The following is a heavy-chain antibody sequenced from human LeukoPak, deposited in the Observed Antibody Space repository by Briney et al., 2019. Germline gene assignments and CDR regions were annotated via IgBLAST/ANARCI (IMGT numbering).Heavy chain of an antibody. Sequence: ASVKVSCKGSGYTFTSYGICWVRQPPGPGREWVGGISAYNGKTNYAQKLQARVTMTTDTSTSTAYIELRSLRSDDTAVYSCARDLSAVAPGAYWGQGTLVTVSS. V-gene: IGHV1-18*01. CDR2: ISAYNGKT. D-gene: IGHD6-19*01. CDR3: ARDLSAVAPGAY. CDR1: GYTFTSYG. J-gene: IGHJ4*02.